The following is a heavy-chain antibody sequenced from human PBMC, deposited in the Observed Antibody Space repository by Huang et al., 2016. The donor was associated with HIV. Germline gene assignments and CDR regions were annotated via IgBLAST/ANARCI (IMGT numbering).Heavy chain of an antibody. CDR1: GYTFTNYD. CDR3: ARSAYGDLDY. V-gene: IGHV1-8*02. CDR2: MNPNTGNP. D-gene: IGHD4-17*01. J-gene: IGHJ4*02. Sequence: QVHLVQSGAEVKKPGASVKVSCKASGYTFTNYDINWVRQAPGRGREWMGCMNPNTGNPGFAQSFQGRVTMTRKTSITTAYMELTSLTSEDTAVYYCARSAYGDLDYWGLGTLVIVSS.